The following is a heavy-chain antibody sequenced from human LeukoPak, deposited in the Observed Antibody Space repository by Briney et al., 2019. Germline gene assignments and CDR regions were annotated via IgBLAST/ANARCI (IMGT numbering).Heavy chain of an antibody. CDR2: IIPIFGTA. D-gene: IGHD2-21*01. CDR3: ARDSSEFRSLIPH. V-gene: IGHV1-69*01. CDR1: GGTFSSHA. J-gene: IGHJ1*01. Sequence: ASVKVSCKASGGTFSSHAISWVRQAPGQGLEWMGGIIPIFGTAKYAQKFQGRVTITADESTSIAYMELRSLRSEDTAVYYCARDSSEFRSLIPHWGQGTLVTVSS.